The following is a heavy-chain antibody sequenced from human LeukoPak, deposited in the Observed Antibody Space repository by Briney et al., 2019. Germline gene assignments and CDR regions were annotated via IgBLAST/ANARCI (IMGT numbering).Heavy chain of an antibody. D-gene: IGHD3-22*01. CDR1: GYTFTSYD. CDR2: MNPNSGNT. CDR3: AREAHYYDSSGYGY. J-gene: IGHJ4*02. V-gene: IGHV1-8*01. Sequence: ASVKVSCKASGYTFTSYDINWVRQATEQGLEWMGWMNPNSGNTGYAQKFQGRVTMTRNTSISTAYMELSSLRSEDTAVYYCAREAHYYDSSGYGYWGQGTLVTVSS.